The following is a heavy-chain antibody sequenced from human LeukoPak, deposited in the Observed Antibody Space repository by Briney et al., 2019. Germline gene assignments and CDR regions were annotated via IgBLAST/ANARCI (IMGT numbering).Heavy chain of an antibody. J-gene: IGHJ3*02. Sequence: GGSLRLSCAASEFTFTNFWMSWVRQAPGKGLEWVANTNRDGSEKYYVDSVKGRVTISRDNAMNFLYLQLNSLRVDDTAVYYCARDSASCRGCAFDIWGQGTVVTVSS. V-gene: IGHV3-7*01. CDR3: ARDSASCRGCAFDI. CDR2: TNRDGSEK. CDR1: EFTFTNFW. D-gene: IGHD2-2*01.